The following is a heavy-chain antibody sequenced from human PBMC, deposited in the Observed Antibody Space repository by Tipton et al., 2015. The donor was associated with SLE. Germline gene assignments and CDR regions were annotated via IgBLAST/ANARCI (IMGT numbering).Heavy chain of an antibody. V-gene: IGHV4-31*03. CDR3: ATTQTVAGLDNAFDM. CDR2: IHHSGST. J-gene: IGHJ3*02. D-gene: IGHD6-19*01. Sequence: TLSLTCTVSGDSISSGVYYWSWIRQRPGKGLEWFGYIHHSGSTYYSPSLKSRVTISVDTSKNQFSLKLSSVTAADTAMYYCATTQTVAGLDNAFDMWGQGTVVTVSS. CDR1: GDSISSGVYY.